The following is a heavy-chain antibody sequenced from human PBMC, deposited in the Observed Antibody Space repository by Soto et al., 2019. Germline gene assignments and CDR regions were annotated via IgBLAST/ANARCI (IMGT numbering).Heavy chain of an antibody. D-gene: IGHD2-15*01. CDR3: ARAGVAYCSGGSCYTYYYYGMDV. CDR1: GYTFTSYD. Sequence: ASVKVSCKASGYTFTSYDINWVRQATGQGLEWMGWMNPNSGNTGYAQKFQGRVTMTRNTSISTAYMELSSLRSEDTAVYYCARAGVAYCSGGSCYTYYYYGMDVWGQGTTVTVSS. CDR2: MNPNSGNT. J-gene: IGHJ6*02. V-gene: IGHV1-8*01.